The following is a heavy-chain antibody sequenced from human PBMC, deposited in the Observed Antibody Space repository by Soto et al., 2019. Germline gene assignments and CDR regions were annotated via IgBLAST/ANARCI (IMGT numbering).Heavy chain of an antibody. CDR3: ARKDKSGYFNWFDP. Sequence: GESLKISCXTSGYRFTSYWIAWVRQMPGKGLEWMGIIFPSDSDTRYSPSFQGQVTISADRSTSTVFLQWASLKASDTAVYFCARKDKSGYFNWFDPWGQGTLVTVSS. CDR2: IFPSDSDT. D-gene: IGHD3-22*01. CDR1: GYRFTSYW. V-gene: IGHV5-51*01. J-gene: IGHJ5*02.